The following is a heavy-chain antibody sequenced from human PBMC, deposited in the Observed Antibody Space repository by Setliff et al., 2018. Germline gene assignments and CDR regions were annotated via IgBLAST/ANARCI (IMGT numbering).Heavy chain of an antibody. V-gene: IGHV1-69*05. CDR1: GATFSSYG. CDR2: TIPMFGTT. Sequence: ASVKVSCKASGATFSSYGISWVRQAPGQGLEWMGGTIPMFGTTEYAQKFQGRLTIITDESTNTAFMQLSSLRSDDTAVYYCVREGVDSRSSTDCRYYMDVWGKGTTVTVSS. D-gene: IGHD3-22*01. CDR3: VREGVDSRSSTDCRYYMDV. J-gene: IGHJ6*03.